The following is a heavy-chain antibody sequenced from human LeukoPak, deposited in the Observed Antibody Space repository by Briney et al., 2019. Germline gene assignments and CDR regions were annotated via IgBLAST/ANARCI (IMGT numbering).Heavy chain of an antibody. CDR2: IRGSGGST. V-gene: IGHV3-23*01. CDR1: GFTFSNYA. D-gene: IGHD6-13*01. Sequence: GGSLRLTCAASGFTFSNYAMSWVRQAPGKGLEWVSTIRGSGGSTHYADPVKGRFTISRDNSKNTVYLQMNSLRAEDTAVYYCARGGPAAGRFDYWGQGTLVTVSS. J-gene: IGHJ4*02. CDR3: ARGGPAAGRFDY.